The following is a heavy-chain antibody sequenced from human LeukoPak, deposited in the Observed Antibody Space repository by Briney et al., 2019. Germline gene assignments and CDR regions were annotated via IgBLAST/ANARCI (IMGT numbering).Heavy chain of an antibody. CDR3: ARDGGSGWCGLGFDY. Sequence: SETLSLTCAVYGGSFSGYYWRWIRQPAGQGLELIGRIYTSWSTNYNPSLKSRVTMSVDTSKNQFSLQLSSVTAADTAVYYCARDGGSGWCGLGFDYWGQGTLVTVSS. V-gene: IGHV4-4*07. J-gene: IGHJ4*02. CDR1: GGSFSGYY. D-gene: IGHD6-19*01. CDR2: IYTSWST.